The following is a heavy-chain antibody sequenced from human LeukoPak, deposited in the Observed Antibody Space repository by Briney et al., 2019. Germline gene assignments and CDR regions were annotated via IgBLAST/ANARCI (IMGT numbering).Heavy chain of an antibody. J-gene: IGHJ3*02. CDR3: AREAHGYSYGPFSAFDI. CDR2: ISYDGSNK. D-gene: IGHD5-18*01. Sequence: GGSLRLSCAASGFTFSSYGMHWVRQAPGKGLEWVAVISYDGSNKYYADSVKGRFTISRDDAKNSLYLQMNSLRAEDTAVYYCAREAHGYSYGPFSAFDIWGQGTMVTVSS. CDR1: GFTFSSYG. V-gene: IGHV3-30*03.